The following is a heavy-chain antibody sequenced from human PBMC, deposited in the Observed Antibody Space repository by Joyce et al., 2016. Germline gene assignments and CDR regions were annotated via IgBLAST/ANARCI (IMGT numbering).Heavy chain of an antibody. CDR3: AGRTVLPRVFQS. V-gene: IGHV1-69*01. J-gene: IGHJ5*02. CDR1: GGKFEKYR. D-gene: IGHD1-1*01. Sequence: QVHLVQSGAEVKKPGSSVKVSCKADGGKFEKYRISWVRQAPGQGLEWVGGLMPLVGTPNYAQKFRDRVTITEDESTATAYLELSGLRSDDTAIYFCAGRTVLPRVFQSWGQGTLVTVSS. CDR2: LMPLVGTP.